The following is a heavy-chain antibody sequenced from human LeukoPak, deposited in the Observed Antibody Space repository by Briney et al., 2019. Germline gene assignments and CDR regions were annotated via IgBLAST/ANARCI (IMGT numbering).Heavy chain of an antibody. V-gene: IGHV3-23*01. D-gene: IGHD2-2*01. J-gene: IGHJ4*02. Sequence: GRSLRLSCAASGFTFSSYAMSWVRQAPGKGLEWVSAISGSGGSTYYADSVKGRFTISRDNSKNTLYLQMNSLRAEDTAVYYCAKVHILYQPLLSDFDYWGQGTLVTVSS. CDR2: ISGSGGST. CDR1: GFTFSSYA. CDR3: AKVHILYQPLLSDFDY.